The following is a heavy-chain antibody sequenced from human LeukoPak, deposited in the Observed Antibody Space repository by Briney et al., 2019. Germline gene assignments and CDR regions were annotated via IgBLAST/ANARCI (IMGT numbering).Heavy chain of an antibody. CDR3: AKCIAAAGNRLSGYYYYGMDV. Sequence: GGSLILSCAASGFTISSYWMSWVRQAPGKGLEWVANRKQDGSEKYYVDSVKGRFTISRDNAKNSLYLQMNSLRAEDTAVYYCAKCIAAAGNRLSGYYYYGMDVWGQGTTVTVSS. CDR1: GFTISSYW. D-gene: IGHD6-13*01. J-gene: IGHJ6*02. CDR2: RKQDGSEK. V-gene: IGHV3-7*01.